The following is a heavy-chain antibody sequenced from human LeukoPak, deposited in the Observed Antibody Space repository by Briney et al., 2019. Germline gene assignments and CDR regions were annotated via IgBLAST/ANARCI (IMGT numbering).Heavy chain of an antibody. V-gene: IGHV1-69*01. CDR3: ARDYGDYHSHWFDP. CDR1: GGTFTSYA. CDR2: IIPIFGTA. Sequence: SVKVSCKASGGTFTSYAISWVRQAPGQGLEWMGGIIPIFGTANYAQKFQGRVTITADESTSTAYVELSSLRSEDTAVYYCARDYGDYHSHWFDPWGQGTLVTVSS. D-gene: IGHD4-17*01. J-gene: IGHJ5*02.